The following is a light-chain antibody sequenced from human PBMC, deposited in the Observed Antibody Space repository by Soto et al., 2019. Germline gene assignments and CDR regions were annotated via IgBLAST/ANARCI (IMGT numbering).Light chain of an antibody. V-gene: IGKV2-28*01. CDR2: LGS. CDR3: MQTLQTPLT. Sequence: DIVMTQSPLSLPVTPGEPASISCRSSQSLLHSNGYNYLDWYLQKPGQSPQLMIYLGSNRASGVPDRFIGSGSGTDCTLKISRVETEDVGVYYCMQTLQTPLTFGQGTRLEIK. CDR1: QSLLHSNGYNY. J-gene: IGKJ5*01.